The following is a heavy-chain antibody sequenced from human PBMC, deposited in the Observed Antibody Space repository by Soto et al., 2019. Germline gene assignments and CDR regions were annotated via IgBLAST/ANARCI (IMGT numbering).Heavy chain of an antibody. CDR3: ARSFAWGDYDPPYFDY. V-gene: IGHV3-30*04. CDR2: ISYDGTNK. D-gene: IGHD4-17*01. CDR1: GFVFSDYA. Sequence: QVQLVESGGGVVQPGRSLRLSCAASGFVFSDYAMHWVRQAPGEGLEWVALISYDGTNKYYRDSVKGRFSISRDNSKKTLFLQMNSLRPEDTAMYFCARSFAWGDYDPPYFDYWGQGTLVAVSS. J-gene: IGHJ4*02.